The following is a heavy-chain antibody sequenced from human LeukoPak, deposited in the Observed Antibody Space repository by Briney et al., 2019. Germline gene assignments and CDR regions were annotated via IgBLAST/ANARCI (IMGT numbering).Heavy chain of an antibody. J-gene: IGHJ5*02. Sequence: PSETLSLTCTVSGYSISSGYYWGWIRPPPGKGLEWIGSIYHSGSTYYNPSLKSRVTISVDTSKNQFSLKLSSVTAADTAVYYCARGSSRGSGSYGSWFDPWGQGTLVTVSS. D-gene: IGHD3-10*01. V-gene: IGHV4-38-2*02. CDR2: IYHSGST. CDR3: ARGSSRGSGSYGSWFDP. CDR1: GYSISSGYY.